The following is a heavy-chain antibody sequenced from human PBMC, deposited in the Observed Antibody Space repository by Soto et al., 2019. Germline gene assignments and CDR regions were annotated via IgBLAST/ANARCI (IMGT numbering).Heavy chain of an antibody. Sequence: PGGSLRLSCTASGFTFGDYAMSWVRQAPGKGLEWVGFIRSKAYGGTTEYAASVKGRFTISRDDSKSIAYLQMNSLKTEDTAVYYCTRGRVGALSPEYYFDYWGQGTQVTVSS. J-gene: IGHJ4*02. D-gene: IGHD1-26*01. V-gene: IGHV3-49*04. CDR2: IRSKAYGGTT. CDR1: GFTFGDYA. CDR3: TRGRVGALSPEYYFDY.